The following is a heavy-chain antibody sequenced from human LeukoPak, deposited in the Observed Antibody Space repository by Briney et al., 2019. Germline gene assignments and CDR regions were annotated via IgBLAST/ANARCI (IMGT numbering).Heavy chain of an antibody. J-gene: IGHJ4*02. CDR2: IYYSGSP. CDR1: GAPISGRGYY. Sequence: SETLSLTCAVSGAPISGRGYYLGWIRQPPGKGLEWIGYIYYSGSPNYNPHLKSRVTISVDPSKNQLYLKLSSVTAAYTAVYYCARGPPPPWDLLGGVGRVTFYFDYWGQGTLVTVSS. D-gene: IGHD1-26*01. V-gene: IGHV4-61*08. CDR3: ARGPPPPWDLLGGVGRVTFYFDY.